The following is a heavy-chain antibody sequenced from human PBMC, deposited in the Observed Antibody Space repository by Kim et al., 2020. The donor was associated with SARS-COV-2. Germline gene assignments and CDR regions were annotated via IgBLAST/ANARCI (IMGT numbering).Heavy chain of an antibody. CDR1: GFTVSSNY. D-gene: IGHD5-18*01. CDR2: IYSGGST. Sequence: GGSLRLSCAASGFTVSSNYMSWVRQAPGKGLEWVSVIYSGGSTYYADSVKGRFTISRDNSKNTLYLQMNSLRAEDTAVYYCARVSYSYGLDPWGQGTLVTVSS. V-gene: IGHV3-53*01. CDR3: ARVSYSYGLDP. J-gene: IGHJ5*02.